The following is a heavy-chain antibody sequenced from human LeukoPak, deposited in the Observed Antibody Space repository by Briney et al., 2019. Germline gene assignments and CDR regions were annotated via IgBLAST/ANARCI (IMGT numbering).Heavy chain of an antibody. CDR3: ARDLRTNNWFDP. Sequence: PSETLSLTCTVSSGSISSYYWSWIRQPAGKGLEWIGRIYTSGSTNYNPSLKSRATMSVDTSKNQFSLKLSSVTAADTAVYYCARDLRTNNWFDPWGQGTLVTVSS. CDR2: IYTSGST. CDR1: SGSISSYY. V-gene: IGHV4-4*07. J-gene: IGHJ5*02. D-gene: IGHD1/OR15-1a*01.